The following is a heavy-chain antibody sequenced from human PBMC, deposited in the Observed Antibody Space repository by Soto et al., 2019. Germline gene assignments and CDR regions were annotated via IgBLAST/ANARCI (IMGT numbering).Heavy chain of an antibody. D-gene: IGHD3-3*01. CDR2: INHRGST. CDR3: ARGALWSGYYTLGY. CDR1: GGSFSGYY. V-gene: IGHV4-34*01. J-gene: IGHJ4*02. Sequence: QVQLQQWGAGLLKPSETLSLTCAVYGGSFSGYYWSWIRQPPGKGLEWIGEINHRGSTNYNPSLKSRVTISVDTSKNQFSLKLSSVTAADTAVYYCARGALWSGYYTLGYWGQGTLVTVSS.